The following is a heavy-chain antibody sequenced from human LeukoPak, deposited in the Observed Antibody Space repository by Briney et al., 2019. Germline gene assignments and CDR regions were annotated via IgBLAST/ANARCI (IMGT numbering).Heavy chain of an antibody. CDR2: INPNSGGT. CDR1: GYTFTAYY. CDR3: ARALAAAKD. V-gene: IGHV1-2*02. J-gene: IGHJ4*02. Sequence: GASVKVSCKATGYTFTAYYMHWVRQAPGQGLEWMGWINPNSGGTNYAQKFQSRVTMTRDKSISTAYMELSRLRSDDTAVYYCARALAAAKDWGQGTLVTVSS. D-gene: IGHD2-15*01.